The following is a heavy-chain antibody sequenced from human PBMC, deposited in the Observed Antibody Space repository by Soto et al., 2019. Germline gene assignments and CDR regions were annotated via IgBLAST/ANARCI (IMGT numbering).Heavy chain of an antibody. V-gene: IGHV1-46*01. J-gene: IGHJ4*02. CDR3: ARGGHVVVVTAALDY. CDR1: GDTFTDYY. CDR2: VNPSGGHT. Sequence: VQLVQSGAEVKKPGASVKVSCKASGDTFTDYYIHWVRQAPGQGLEWMGTVNPSGGHTTYAQHFLGRMTMTRDTSTSTLYMELTSLTSEDTAIYYCARGGHVVVVTAALDYWGQGTLVTVSS. D-gene: IGHD2-21*02.